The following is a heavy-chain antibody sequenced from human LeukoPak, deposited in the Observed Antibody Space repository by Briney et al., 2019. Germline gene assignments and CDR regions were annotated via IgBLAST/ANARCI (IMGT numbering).Heavy chain of an antibody. Sequence: GESLKISCKASGYSFTNYWIGWVRQMPGKGLEWMGIIYPGDSDTRYSPSFQGQVTISADKSISTAYLQWSSLKASDTAMYYCARRGRGSYSVFNYWGQGILVTVSS. CDR1: GYSFTNYW. CDR3: ARRGRGSYSVFNY. D-gene: IGHD1-26*01. CDR2: IYPGDSDT. J-gene: IGHJ4*02. V-gene: IGHV5-51*01.